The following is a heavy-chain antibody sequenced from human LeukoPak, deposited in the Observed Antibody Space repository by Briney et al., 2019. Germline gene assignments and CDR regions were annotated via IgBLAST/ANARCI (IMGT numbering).Heavy chain of an antibody. V-gene: IGHV4-34*01. CDR1: GGSFSGYY. D-gene: IGHD5-18*01. CDR3: ARDRPRLRGYSYGYYYYMDV. J-gene: IGHJ6*03. CDR2: INHSGST. Sequence: PSETLSLTCAVYGGSFSGYYWSWIRQPPGKGLEWIGEINHSGSTNYNPSLKSRVTISVDTSKNQFSLKLNSVTAADTAVYYCARDRPRLRGYSYGYYYYMDVWGKGTTVTVSS.